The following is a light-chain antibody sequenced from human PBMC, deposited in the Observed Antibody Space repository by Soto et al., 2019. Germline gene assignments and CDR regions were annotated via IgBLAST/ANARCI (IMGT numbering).Light chain of an antibody. CDR2: DAS. CDR3: QQRSNWPIT. Sequence: EIVLPQSPAILSVSPGERETLSCRASQSISRSLAWYQQKPGQATRLLISDASTRATGIPARFSGSGSGTEFTLTISSLQSEDFALYYCQQRSNWPITFGQGTRLEIK. V-gene: IGKV3-15*01. J-gene: IGKJ5*01. CDR1: QSISRS.